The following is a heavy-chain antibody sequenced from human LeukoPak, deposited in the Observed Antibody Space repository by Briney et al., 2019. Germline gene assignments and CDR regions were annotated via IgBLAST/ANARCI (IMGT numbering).Heavy chain of an antibody. J-gene: IGHJ3*02. CDR1: GYTFTSYD. D-gene: IGHD3-9*01. V-gene: IGHV1-8*02. Sequence: ASVKVSCKASGYTFTSYDINWVRQATGQGLEWMGWMNPNSGNTGYAQKFQGRVTMARNTSISTAYMELSSLRSEDTAVYYCARQYYDILTGYYTSVAFDIWGQGTMVTVSS. CDR3: ARQYYDILTGYYTSVAFDI. CDR2: MNPNSGNT.